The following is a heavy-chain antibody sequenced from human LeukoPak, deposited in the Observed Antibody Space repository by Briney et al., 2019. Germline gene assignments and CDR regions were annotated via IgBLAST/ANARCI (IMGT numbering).Heavy chain of an antibody. V-gene: IGHV3-30*02. CDR3: AKDLGDYALGDWFDP. Sequence: GGSLRLSCAASGFTFSSYGMHWVRQAPGKGLEWVAFIRYDGSNKYYADSVKGRFTISRDNSKNTLYLQMNSLRAEDTAVYYCAKDLGDYALGDWFDPWGQGTLVTVSS. CDR1: GFTFSSYG. J-gene: IGHJ5*02. CDR2: IRYDGSNK. D-gene: IGHD4-17*01.